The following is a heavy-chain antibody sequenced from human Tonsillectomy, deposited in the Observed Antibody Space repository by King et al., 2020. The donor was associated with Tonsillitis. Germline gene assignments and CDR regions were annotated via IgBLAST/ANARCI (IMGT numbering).Heavy chain of an antibody. D-gene: IGHD3-16*02. V-gene: IGHV3-15*01. J-gene: IGHJ4*02. CDR2: INSKTDGRTT. Sequence: VQLVESGGGLVKPGGSLRLSCAASGFTLSKAWMIWVRQAPGKGLYWVGRINSKTDGRTTDYSAPVQGSFTLSRDASKNTLYLQMNSLQTEDTAVYYCTTAMITYGEVIENWGQGTLVTVSS. CDR1: GFTLSKAW. CDR3: TTAMITYGEVIEN.